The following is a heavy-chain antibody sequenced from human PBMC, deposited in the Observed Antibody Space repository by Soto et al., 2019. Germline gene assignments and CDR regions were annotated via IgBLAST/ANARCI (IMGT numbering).Heavy chain of an antibody. J-gene: IGHJ4*02. V-gene: IGHV3-23*01. Sequence: GGSLRLSCAASGFTFSSYAMNWVRQAPGKGPECVSHISVTGGTYYADSVKGRFTISRDNSKNTLFLQMNSLRAEDTALYYCAKSLNTATSFDYWGQGTPVTVYS. CDR2: ISVTGGT. CDR1: GFTFSSYA. CDR3: AKSLNTATSFDY.